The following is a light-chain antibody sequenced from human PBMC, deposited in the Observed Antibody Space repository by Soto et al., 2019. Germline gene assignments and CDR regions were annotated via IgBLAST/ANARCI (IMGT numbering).Light chain of an antibody. Sequence: EIVLTQSPGTLSLSPGERATLSCRASQSVSSSYLAWDQQKPGQAPRLLIYGASSRATGIPDRFSGSGSGTDFTLNISRLEPEDCAVYYCQQYGSSPRTFGQGTKLEIK. CDR3: QQYGSSPRT. J-gene: IGKJ2*01. CDR2: GAS. CDR1: QSVSSSY. V-gene: IGKV3-20*01.